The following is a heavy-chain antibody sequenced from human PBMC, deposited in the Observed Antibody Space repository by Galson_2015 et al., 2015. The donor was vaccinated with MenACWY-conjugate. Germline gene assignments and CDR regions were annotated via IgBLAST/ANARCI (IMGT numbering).Heavy chain of an antibody. CDR3: ARDRLGAYYHGSGRGPDY. CDR1: GFTFSSYE. V-gene: IGHV3-48*03. D-gene: IGHD3-10*01. CDR2: ISSSGSTI. Sequence: SLRLSCAASGFTFSSYEMNWVRQAPGKGLEWVSYISSSGSTIYYADSVKGRFTISRDNAKNSLYLQMSSLGAEDTAVYYCARDRLGAYYHGSGRGPDYCGQATLVTVSS. J-gene: IGHJ4*02.